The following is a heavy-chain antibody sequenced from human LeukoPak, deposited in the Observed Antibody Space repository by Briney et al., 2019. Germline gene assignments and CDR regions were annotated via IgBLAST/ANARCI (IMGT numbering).Heavy chain of an antibody. CDR2: ISHDGSNQ. Sequence: PGGYLRLSCAVSGFTFTYYAMHWVLQPPHKGLQRAAVISHDGSNQQYADSVKGQVTISRDNSKSTLYLQMASLRAGDTAVYYCARQGDTGSWYFDYWGQGTLVTVSS. D-gene: IGHD2-21*01. CDR3: ARQGDTGSWYFDY. CDR1: GFTFTYYA. V-gene: IGHV3-30-3*01. J-gene: IGHJ4*02.